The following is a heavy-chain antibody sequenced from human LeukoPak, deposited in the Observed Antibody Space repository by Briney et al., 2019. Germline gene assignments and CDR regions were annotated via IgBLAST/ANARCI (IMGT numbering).Heavy chain of an antibody. D-gene: IGHD5-12*01. V-gene: IGHV4-61*05. Sequence: SETLSLTCTVSGGSISSSSYYWGWIRQPPGKGLEWIGYIYYSGSTNYNPSLKSRVTISVDTSKNQFSLKLSSVTAADTAMYYCARVSGYDWESFYDYWGQGSLVTVSS. CDR3: ARVSGYDWESFYDY. CDR1: GGSISSSSYY. CDR2: IYYSGST. J-gene: IGHJ4*02.